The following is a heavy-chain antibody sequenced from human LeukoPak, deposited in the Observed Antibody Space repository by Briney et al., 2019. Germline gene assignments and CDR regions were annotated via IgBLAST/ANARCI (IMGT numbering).Heavy chain of an antibody. V-gene: IGHV1-69*05. CDR2: IIPIFGTA. CDR1: GGTSSSYA. Sequence: GSSVKVSCKASGGTSSSYAISWVRQAPGQGLEWMGRIIPIFGTANYAQKFQGRVTITTDESTSTAYMELSSLRSEGTAVYYCASLHCSGGSCYFYWGQGTLVTVSS. D-gene: IGHD2-15*01. J-gene: IGHJ4*02. CDR3: ASLHCSGGSCYFY.